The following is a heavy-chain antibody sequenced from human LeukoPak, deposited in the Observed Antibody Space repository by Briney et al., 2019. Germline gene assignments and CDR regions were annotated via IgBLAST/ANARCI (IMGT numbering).Heavy chain of an antibody. CDR3: ARAGYTYTWPPSYYYGMDV. D-gene: IGHD2-2*02. Sequence: GGSLRLSCAASGFTFSSYGMHWVRQAPGKGLEWVAHIKEDGSEKYYVDSVKGRFTISRDNAKNSLYLQMNSLRADDTAVYYCARAGYTYTWPPSYYYGMDVWGQGTTVTASS. CDR1: GFTFSSYG. V-gene: IGHV3-7*05. CDR2: IKEDGSEK. J-gene: IGHJ6*02.